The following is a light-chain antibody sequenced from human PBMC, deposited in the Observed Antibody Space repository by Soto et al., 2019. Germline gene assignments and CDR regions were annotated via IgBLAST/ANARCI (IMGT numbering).Light chain of an antibody. J-gene: IGLJ1*01. CDR3: QSYDSSLTTFV. CDR1: RSNIGAEYD. V-gene: IGLV1-40*01. CDR2: GDN. Sequence: QSVLTQSPSASGTPGQRVTISCSGSRSNIGAEYDVHWYQQLPGTAPKRLIYGDNNRPSGVPDRFSGSKSGTSASLAITGLQPEDEADYYCQSYDSSLTTFVFGTGTKVTVL.